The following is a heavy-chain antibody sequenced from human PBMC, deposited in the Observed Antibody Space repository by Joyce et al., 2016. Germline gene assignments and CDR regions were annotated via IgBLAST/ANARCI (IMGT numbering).Heavy chain of an antibody. J-gene: IGHJ4*02. Sequence: QLQLQESGSRLVKPSQTLSLSCAVSGGSISSGAYSWSWIRQPPGMGLEWIGDIFQNGSTYYSPSLKGRVNITIDRSKNSFSQKLNSLTAADTAVYYCARAPDCWGQGTLVAVSS. V-gene: IGHV4-30-2*01. CDR1: GGSISSGAYS. CDR3: ARAPDC. CDR2: IFQNGST.